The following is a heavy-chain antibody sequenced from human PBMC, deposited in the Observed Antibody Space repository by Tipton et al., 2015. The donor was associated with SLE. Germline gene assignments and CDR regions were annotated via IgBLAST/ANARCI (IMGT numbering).Heavy chain of an antibody. CDR3: ARVAAAVPGWFDP. CDR1: GGSISSYY. D-gene: IGHD6-13*01. Sequence: ILSLTCTVSGGSISSYYWSWIRQPPGKGLEWIGYIYYSGSTNYNPSLKSRVTISVDTSKNQFSLKLSSVTAADTAVYYCARVAAAVPGWFDPWGQGTLVTVSS. J-gene: IGHJ5*02. V-gene: IGHV4-59*08. CDR2: IYYSGST.